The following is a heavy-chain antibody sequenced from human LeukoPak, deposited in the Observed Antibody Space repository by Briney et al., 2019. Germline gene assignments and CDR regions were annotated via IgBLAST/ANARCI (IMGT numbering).Heavy chain of an antibody. CDR1: GFTFSSYS. J-gene: IGHJ6*02. Sequence: GGSLRLSCAASGFTFSSYSMNWVRQAPGKGLEWVSYISSSSSTIYYPDSVKGRFTISRENAKNPLYLQMHSLRAQDTAVYYCARDSGDYDILTGYSKCGYGMDVWGQGTTVTVSS. V-gene: IGHV3-48*01. D-gene: IGHD3-9*01. CDR3: ARDSGDYDILTGYSKCGYGMDV. CDR2: ISSSSSTI.